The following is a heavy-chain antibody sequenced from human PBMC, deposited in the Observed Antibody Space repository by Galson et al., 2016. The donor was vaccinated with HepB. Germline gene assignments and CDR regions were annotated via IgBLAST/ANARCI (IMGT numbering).Heavy chain of an antibody. CDR2: INPNSGGT. D-gene: IGHD2-15*01. CDR3: ARGSCSGGSCYAPAGYYYYYGLDV. CDR1: GYSFTGYY. J-gene: IGHJ6*02. V-gene: IGHV1-2*04. Sequence: SVKVSCKASGYSFTGYYMHWVRQAPGQGLEWMGWINPNSGGTNYAQKFQGWVTMTRDTSISTAYTELSRLRSGDSAVYYCARGSCSGGSCYAPAGYYYYYGLDVWGQGTTVTVSS.